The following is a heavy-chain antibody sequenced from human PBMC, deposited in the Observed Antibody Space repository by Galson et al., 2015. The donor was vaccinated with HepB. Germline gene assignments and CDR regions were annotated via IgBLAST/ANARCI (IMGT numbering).Heavy chain of an antibody. J-gene: IGHJ4*02. CDR3: ARDYIRKGYSGYDAFDY. V-gene: IGHV3-33*01. Sequence: SLRLSCAASGFPFRAYGMHWVRQAPGKGLEWVAVIWYSGSNSYYADSVKGRFNISRDNSKNLLYLQMNSLRPEDTAVYYCARDYIRKGYSGYDAFDYWGQGILVTVSS. CDR2: IWYSGSNS. CDR1: GFPFRAYG. D-gene: IGHD5-12*01.